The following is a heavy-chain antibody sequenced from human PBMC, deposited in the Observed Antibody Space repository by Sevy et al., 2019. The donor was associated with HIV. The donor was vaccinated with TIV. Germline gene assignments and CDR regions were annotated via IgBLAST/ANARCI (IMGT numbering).Heavy chain of an antibody. D-gene: IGHD5-12*01. CDR3: ARKRLPGAFDI. J-gene: IGHJ3*02. CDR1: GFTFSSYS. Sequence: GGSLRLSCAASGFTFSSYSMNWVRQAPGKGLEWVSYISSSSSTIYNADSVKRRFTISRDNAKNSLHLQLNSLRAEDTAVYYCARKRLPGAFDIWGQGTMVTVSS. V-gene: IGHV3-48*01. CDR2: ISSSSSTI.